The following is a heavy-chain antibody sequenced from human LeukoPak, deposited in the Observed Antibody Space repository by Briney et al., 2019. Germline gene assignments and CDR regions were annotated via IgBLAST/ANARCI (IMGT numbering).Heavy chain of an antibody. J-gene: IGHJ5*02. D-gene: IGHD6-6*01. V-gene: IGHV1-8*01. CDR2: MNPNSGNT. Sequence: EASVKVSCKASGYTFTSYDINWVRQATGQGLEWMGWMNPNSGNTGYAQKFQGRVTMTRNTSISTAYVELSSLRSEDTAVYYCARASRREQQLEKGFDPWGQEPWSPSPQ. CDR1: GYTFTSYD. CDR3: ARASRREQQLEKGFDP.